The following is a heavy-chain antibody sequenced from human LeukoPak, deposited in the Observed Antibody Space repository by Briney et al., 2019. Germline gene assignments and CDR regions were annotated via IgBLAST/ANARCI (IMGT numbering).Heavy chain of an antibody. CDR1: GYTFTSYG. D-gene: IGHD2-2*01. CDR2: ISAYNGNT. CDR3: ARLAGVVVVPAAKYNWFDP. J-gene: IGHJ5*02. V-gene: IGHV1-18*01. Sequence: ASVKVSCKASGYTFTSYGISWVRQAPGQGLEWMGWISAYNGNTNYAQKLQGRVTMTTDTSTSTAYMELRSLRSDDTAVYYCARLAGVVVVPAAKYNWFDPWGQGTLVTVSS.